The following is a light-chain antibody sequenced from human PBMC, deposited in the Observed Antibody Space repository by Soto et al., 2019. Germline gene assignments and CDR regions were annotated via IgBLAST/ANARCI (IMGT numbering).Light chain of an antibody. V-gene: IGKV3-15*01. CDR1: QGIGDT. Sequence: EVVMGQSPPTLPFSPGARATLSCRASQGIGDTLAWYQHKPGQTPRLLIYDTSTMATGVPTRFSGSRSGAEFTLTISGLQSEYFAVYYCQPYNNWPLTFGGGTKVDIK. CDR2: DTS. J-gene: IGKJ4*01. CDR3: QPYNNWPLT.